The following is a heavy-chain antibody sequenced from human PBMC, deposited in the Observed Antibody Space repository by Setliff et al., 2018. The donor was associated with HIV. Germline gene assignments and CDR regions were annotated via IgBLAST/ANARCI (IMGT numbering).Heavy chain of an antibody. Sequence: GGSLRLSCSASGFTFNTYGMSWVRQAPGKGLEWVSVISGSGSGTFYADSVKGRFTISRDNSKNTLYLQMNRLRVDDTAVYYCAKDGISGGSYPPYYFDYWGRGTLVTVSS. V-gene: IGHV3-23*01. CDR1: GFTFNTYG. CDR2: ISGSGSGT. CDR3: AKDGISGGSYPPYYFDY. D-gene: IGHD2-15*01. J-gene: IGHJ4*01.